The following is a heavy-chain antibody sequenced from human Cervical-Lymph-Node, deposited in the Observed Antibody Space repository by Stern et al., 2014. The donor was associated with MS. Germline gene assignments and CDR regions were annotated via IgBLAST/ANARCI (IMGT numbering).Heavy chain of an antibody. CDR1: GGSISSGGYF. Sequence: VQLVESGPGLVKPSRTLSLTCTVSGGSISSGGYFWSWIRQHPGKGLEWIGYIYHSGSTYYNPSLKSRFTISVDTSKNQFSLNVSSVTAADTAVYYCARKGAIVPAAIENWFDSWGQGTLVTVSS. J-gene: IGHJ5*01. V-gene: IGHV4-31*03. CDR3: ARKGAIVPAAIENWFDS. CDR2: IYHSGST. D-gene: IGHD2-2*01.